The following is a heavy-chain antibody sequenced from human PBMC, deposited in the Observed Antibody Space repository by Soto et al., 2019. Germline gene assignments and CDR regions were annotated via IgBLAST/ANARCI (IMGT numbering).Heavy chain of an antibody. D-gene: IGHD4-17*01. Sequence: SVKVSCKASGGTFSSYTIGWVRQAPGQGLEWMGRIIPILDTVNYAQKFQGRVTITADKSTSIAYMELSSLRSEDTAVYYCARDLYGGYGSGHFYYMDDWDKGTAVTVSS. J-gene: IGHJ6*03. CDR2: IIPILDTV. CDR3: ARDLYGGYGSGHFYYMDD. V-gene: IGHV1-69*08. CDR1: GGTFSSYT.